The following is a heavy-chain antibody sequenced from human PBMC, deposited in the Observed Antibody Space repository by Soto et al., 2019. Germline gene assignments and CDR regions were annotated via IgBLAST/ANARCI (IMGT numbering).Heavy chain of an antibody. D-gene: IGHD1-26*01. CDR1: GGSISSYY. Sequence: QVQLQESGPGLVKPSETLSLTCTVSGGSISSYYWSWIRQPPGKGLEWIGYIYYSGSTNYNPSLESRVTISVDTSKNQFSLKLSSVTAADTAVYYCARETASGLRWGQGTLVTVSS. CDR2: IYYSGST. J-gene: IGHJ4*02. V-gene: IGHV4-59*01. CDR3: ARETASGLR.